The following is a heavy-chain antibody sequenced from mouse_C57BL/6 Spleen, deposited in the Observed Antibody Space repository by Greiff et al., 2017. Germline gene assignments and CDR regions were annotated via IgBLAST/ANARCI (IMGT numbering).Heavy chain of an antibody. CDR2: INPYNGGT. D-gene: IGHD4-1*01. J-gene: IGHJ4*01. CDR1: GYTFTDYY. V-gene: IGHV1-19*01. CDR3: ARKGDWDGYAMDY. Sequence: EVQLQQSGPVLVKPGASVKMSCKASGYTFTDYYMNWVKQSHGKSLEWIGVINPYNGGTSYNQKFKGKATLTVDKSSSTAYMELNSLTSEDSAVYYCARKGDWDGYAMDYWGQGTSVTVSS.